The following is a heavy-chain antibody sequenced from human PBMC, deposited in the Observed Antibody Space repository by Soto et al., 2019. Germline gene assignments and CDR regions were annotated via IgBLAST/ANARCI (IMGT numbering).Heavy chain of an antibody. D-gene: IGHD3-22*01. CDR3: AKHHDYDSGGYIDY. CDR2: ISYDGSNK. CDR1: GFTFSIYG. V-gene: IGHV3-30*18. J-gene: IGHJ4*02. Sequence: QVQLVESGGGVVQPGRSLRLSCAAAGFTFSIYGMHWVRQAPGKGLEWVADISYDGSNKNYADSVKGRFTMSRDNSKNTLYLQMNSLRAEDTAVYYCAKHHDYDSGGYIDYWGQGTLVTVSS.